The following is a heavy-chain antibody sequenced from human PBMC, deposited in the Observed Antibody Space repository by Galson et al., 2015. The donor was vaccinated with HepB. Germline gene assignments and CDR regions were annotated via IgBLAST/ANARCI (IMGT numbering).Heavy chain of an antibody. V-gene: IGHV4-34*01. CDR1: GGSLSGYH. CDR3: ARVVSVLDY. J-gene: IGHJ4*02. Sequence: ETLSLTCAVYGGSLSGYHWSWVRQPPGKGLEWIGEIDHYGTTNYNASLKSRVTISVDTSKNQFSLKLTSATAADTAVYYCARVVSVLDYWGQGTLVTVSS. D-gene: IGHD2-2*01. CDR2: IDHYGTT.